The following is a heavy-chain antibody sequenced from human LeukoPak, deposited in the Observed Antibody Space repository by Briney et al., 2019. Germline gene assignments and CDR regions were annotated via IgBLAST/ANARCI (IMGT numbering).Heavy chain of an antibody. J-gene: IGHJ3*02. V-gene: IGHV4-59*01. D-gene: IGHD3-10*01. Sequence: SETLSLTCTVSGGSLSSYYWSWIRQPPGKGLEWIGYIYYSGSTNYNPSLKSRVTISVDTSKNQFSLKLSSVTAAGTAVYYCARTPYGSGRRNAFDIWGQGTMVTVSS. CDR2: IYYSGST. CDR1: GGSLSSYY. CDR3: ARTPYGSGRRNAFDI.